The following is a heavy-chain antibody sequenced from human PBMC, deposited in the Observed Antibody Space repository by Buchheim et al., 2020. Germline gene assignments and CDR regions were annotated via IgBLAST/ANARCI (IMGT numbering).Heavy chain of an antibody. V-gene: IGHV3-48*03. CDR3: APGGNYGDYANWFDP. D-gene: IGHD4-17*01. CDR1: GFTFSSYE. J-gene: IGHJ5*02. CDR2: IISSGSTI. Sequence: EVQLVESGGGLVQPGGSLRLSCAASGFTFSSYEMNWVRQAPGKGLEWVSYIISSGSTIYYADSVKGRFTISRDNAKNSLYLQMNSLRAEDTAVYYCAPGGNYGDYANWFDPWGQGTL.